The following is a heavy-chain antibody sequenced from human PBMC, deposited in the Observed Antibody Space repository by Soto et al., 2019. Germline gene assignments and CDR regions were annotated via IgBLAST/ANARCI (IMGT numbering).Heavy chain of an antibody. D-gene: IGHD6-19*01. CDR2: ISYDGSNK. Sequence: QVQLVESGGGVVQPGRSLRLSCAASGFTFSSYAMHWVRQAPGKGLEWVAVISYDGSNKYYADSVKGRFTISRDNSKNTLHLQMNSLRAEDTAVYYCARETYSSGWTPTFDYWGQGTLVTVSS. V-gene: IGHV3-30-3*01. CDR3: ARETYSSGWTPTFDY. J-gene: IGHJ4*02. CDR1: GFTFSSYA.